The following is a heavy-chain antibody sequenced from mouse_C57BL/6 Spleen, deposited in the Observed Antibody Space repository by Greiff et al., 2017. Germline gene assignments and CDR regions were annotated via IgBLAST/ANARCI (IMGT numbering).Heavy chain of an antibody. V-gene: IGHV1-59*01. CDR1: GYTFTSYW. CDR2: IDPSDSYT. CDR3: ASLTTVVGFDY. D-gene: IGHD1-1*01. Sequence: QVQLQQPGAELVRPGTSVKLSCKASGYTFTSYWMHWVKQRPGQGLEWIGVIDPSDSYTNYNQKFKGKATLTVDTSSSTASMQLSSLTSEDSAVYYCASLTTVVGFDYWGQGTTLTVSS. J-gene: IGHJ2*01.